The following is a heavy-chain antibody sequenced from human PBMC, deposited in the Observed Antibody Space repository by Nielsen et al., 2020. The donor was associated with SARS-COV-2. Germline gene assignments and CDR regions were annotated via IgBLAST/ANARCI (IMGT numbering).Heavy chain of an antibody. D-gene: IGHD3-9*01. Sequence: GESLKISCAASGFSVSANYVSWVRQAPGKGLDWVSVLYSGGSIYYADSVKGRFTISRDNSKNTLYLQMNSLRAEDTAVYYCARGDWLLLFGMDVWGQGTTVTVSS. V-gene: IGHV3-66*01. CDR1: GFSVSANY. J-gene: IGHJ6*02. CDR2: LYSGGSI. CDR3: ARGDWLLLFGMDV.